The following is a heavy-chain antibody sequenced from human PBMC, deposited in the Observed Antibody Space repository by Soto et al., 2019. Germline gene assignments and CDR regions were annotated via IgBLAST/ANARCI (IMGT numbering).Heavy chain of an antibody. D-gene: IGHD5-12*01. V-gene: IGHV4-31*03. CDR1: GGSISSGGYY. CDR3: ARGDIVATNWFDP. CDR2: IYYSGST. Sequence: QVQLQESGPGLVKPSQTLSLTCTVSGGSISSGGYYWSWIRQHPGKGLEWIGYIYYSGSTYYNPTLKSRVTISVDTSKNQFSLKLSSVTAADTAVYYCARGDIVATNWFDPWGQGTLVTVSS. J-gene: IGHJ5*02.